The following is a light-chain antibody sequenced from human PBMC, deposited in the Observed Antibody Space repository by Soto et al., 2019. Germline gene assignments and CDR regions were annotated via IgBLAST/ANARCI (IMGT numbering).Light chain of an antibody. CDR1: SSDVGGYNY. J-gene: IGLJ2*01. CDR2: DVS. Sequence: QAVVTQPASVSGSPGQSITISCTGTSSDVGGYNYVSWYQQHPGKAPKLMIYDVSNRPSGVSNRFSGSKSCNTASLTISGVHAEDEADYYCTSYPTSSTLVVFGGGTNLTVL. V-gene: IGLV2-14*01. CDR3: TSYPTSSTLVV.